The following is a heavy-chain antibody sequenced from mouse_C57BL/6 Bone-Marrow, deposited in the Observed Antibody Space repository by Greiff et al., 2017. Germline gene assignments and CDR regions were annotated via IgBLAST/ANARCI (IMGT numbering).Heavy chain of an antibody. CDR1: GYTFTSYG. V-gene: IGHV1-81*01. CDR2: IYPRSGNT. J-gene: IGHJ2*01. Sequence: VQRVESGAELARPGASVKLSCKASGYTFTSYGISWVKQRTGQGLEWIGEIYPRSGNTYYNEKFKGKATLTADKSSSTAYMELRSLTSEDSAVYFCAILYYCDYWGQGTTLTVSS. CDR3: AILYYCDY.